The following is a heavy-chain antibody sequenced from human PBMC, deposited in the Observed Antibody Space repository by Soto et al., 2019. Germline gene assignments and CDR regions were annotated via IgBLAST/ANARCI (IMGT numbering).Heavy chain of an antibody. CDR3: ARGGLGNYYNDY. CDR2: IKGDGTIT. D-gene: IGHD3-10*01. Sequence: EVQLVESGGGLVQPGGSLRLSCAASGFTFSRDWMHWVRQSPGKGLVWVSSIKGDGTITNYAYSVKGRFTTSRDNAKNTVYLQLNSLTTEATAVYYCARGGLGNYYNDYWGQGTLFTVAS. J-gene: IGHJ4*02. CDR1: GFTFSRDW. V-gene: IGHV3-74*01.